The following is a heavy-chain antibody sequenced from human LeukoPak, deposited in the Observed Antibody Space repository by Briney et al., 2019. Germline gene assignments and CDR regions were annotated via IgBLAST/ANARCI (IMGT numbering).Heavy chain of an antibody. V-gene: IGHV4-34*01. J-gene: IGHJ5*02. CDR1: GGSISSYY. CDR2: INHSGST. D-gene: IGHD3-10*01. CDR3: ARDLWFGELFPNWFDP. Sequence: SETLSLTCTVSGGSISSYYWSWIRQPPGKGLEWIGEINHSGSTNYNPSLKSRVTISVDTSKNQFSLKLSSVTAADTAVYYCARDLWFGELFPNWFDPWGQGTLVTVSS.